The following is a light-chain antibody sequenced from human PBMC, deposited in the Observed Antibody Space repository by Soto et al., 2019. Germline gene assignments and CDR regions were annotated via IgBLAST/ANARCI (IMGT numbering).Light chain of an antibody. V-gene: IGLV2-14*01. J-gene: IGLJ2*01. CDR1: SSDVGSYNY. CDR3: SSYTTSSTHVV. CDR2: DXX. Sequence: QSVLTQPASVSGSPGQSITISCTGTSSDVGSYNYVSWYQQYPGKAPKLMIYDXXXRXXXXXXRXXGSKSGNTASLTISGLQAEDEXXYYCSSYTTSSTHVVFGGGTKLTVL.